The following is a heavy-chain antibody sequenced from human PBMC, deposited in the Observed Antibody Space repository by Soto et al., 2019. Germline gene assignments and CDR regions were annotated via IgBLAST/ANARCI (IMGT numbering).Heavy chain of an antibody. V-gene: IGHV3-30*18. CDR2: ISYDGSNK. Sequence: QVQLVESGGGVVQPGRSLRLSCAASGFTFSSYGMHWVRQAPGKRLEWVAVISYDGSNKYYADSVKGRFTISRDNSKNTLYLQMNSLRAEDTAVYYCANAVGATFPFDYWGQGTLVTVSS. CDR1: GFTFSSYG. D-gene: IGHD1-26*01. J-gene: IGHJ4*02. CDR3: ANAVGATFPFDY.